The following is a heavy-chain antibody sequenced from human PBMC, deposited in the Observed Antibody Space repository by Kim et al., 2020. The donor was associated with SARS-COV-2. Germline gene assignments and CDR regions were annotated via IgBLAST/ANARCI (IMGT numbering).Heavy chain of an antibody. V-gene: IGHV3-7*03. Sequence: GGSLRLSCVVSGFTFSDYWMSWVRQAPGRGLEWVAKIKHDGSEKYYVDSVSGRFTISRDNPKSLLFLQMSSLRAEDTAVYYCARDLVVGYDYWGHGTLVT. CDR2: IKHDGSEK. D-gene: IGHD2-15*01. CDR3: ARDLVVGYDY. CDR1: GFTFSDYW. J-gene: IGHJ4*01.